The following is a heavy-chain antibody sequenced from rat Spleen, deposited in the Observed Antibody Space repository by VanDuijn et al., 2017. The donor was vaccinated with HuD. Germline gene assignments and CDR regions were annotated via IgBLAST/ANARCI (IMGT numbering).Heavy chain of an antibody. CDR3: AREGITTTDY. Sequence: QVQLKESGPGLVQPSQTLSLTCTVSGFSLTSYNVHWVRQPTGKGLEWMGIIWTGGSTDYNSALKSRLSISRDTSKSQVFLKMNSLQTEDTATYYCAREGITTTDYWGQGVMVTVSS. CDR1: GFSLTSYN. CDR2: IWTGGST. D-gene: IGHD1-10*01. J-gene: IGHJ2*01. V-gene: IGHV2-30*01.